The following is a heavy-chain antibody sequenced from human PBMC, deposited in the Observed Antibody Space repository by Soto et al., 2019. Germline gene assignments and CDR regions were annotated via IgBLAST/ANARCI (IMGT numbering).Heavy chain of an antibody. J-gene: IGHJ5*02. CDR3: AKDMGYSYGPPWFDP. Sequence: SLRLSCAASGFTFDDYAMHWVRQAPGKGLEWVSGISWNSGSIGYADSVKGRFTISRDNAKNSLYLQMNSLRAEDTALYYCAKDMGYSYGPPWFDPWGQGTLVTVSS. V-gene: IGHV3-9*01. CDR2: ISWNSGSI. CDR1: GFTFDDYA. D-gene: IGHD5-18*01.